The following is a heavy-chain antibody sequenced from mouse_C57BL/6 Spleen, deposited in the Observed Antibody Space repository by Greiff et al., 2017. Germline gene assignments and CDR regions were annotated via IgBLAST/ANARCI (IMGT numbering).Heavy chain of an antibody. CDR1: GYTFTDYY. D-gene: IGHD1-1*01. CDR3: ARGGITTVVADYFDY. V-gene: IGHV1-19*01. Sequence: EVQLQQSGPVLVKPGASVKMSCKASGYTFTDYYMNWVKQSPGKSLEWIGVINPYNGGTSYNQKFKGKATLTVDKSSSTAYMELNSLTSEDSAVYYCARGGITTVVADYFDYWGQGTTLTVSS. J-gene: IGHJ2*01. CDR2: INPYNGGT.